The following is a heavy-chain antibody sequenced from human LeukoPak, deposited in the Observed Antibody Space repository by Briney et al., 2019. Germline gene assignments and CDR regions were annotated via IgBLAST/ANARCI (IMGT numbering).Heavy chain of an antibody. CDR2: ISSSSSYI. Sequence: GGSLRLSCAASGFTFSSYSMNWVRQAPGKGLEWVSSISSSSSYIYYADSVKGRFTISRDNAKNSLYLQMNSLRAEDTAVYYCARDGRIAVAGTLDYWGQGTLVTVSS. CDR1: GFTFSSYS. D-gene: IGHD6-19*01. V-gene: IGHV3-21*01. J-gene: IGHJ4*02. CDR3: ARDGRIAVAGTLDY.